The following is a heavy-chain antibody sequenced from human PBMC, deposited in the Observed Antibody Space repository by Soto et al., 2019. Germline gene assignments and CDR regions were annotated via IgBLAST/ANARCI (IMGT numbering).Heavy chain of an antibody. V-gene: IGHV3-23*01. CDR1: GFTFSSYA. D-gene: IGHD6-19*01. CDR3: VEGTYSSGWPH. J-gene: IGHJ4*02. CDR2: ISGSGGST. Sequence: EVQLLESGGGLVQPGGSLRLSCAASGFTFSSYAMSWVRQAPGKGLEWVSAISGSGGSTYYADSVKGRFTISRDNSKNTLYMQMNSLRAEDTAVYYCVEGTYSSGWPHWGQGTLVTVSS.